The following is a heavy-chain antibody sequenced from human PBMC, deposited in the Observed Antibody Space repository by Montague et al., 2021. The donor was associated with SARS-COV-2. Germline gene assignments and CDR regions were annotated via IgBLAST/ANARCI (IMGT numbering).Heavy chain of an antibody. CDR2: ISMSETRT. D-gene: IGHD5-18*01. CDR3: ARVASEHTAMAPDY. CDR1: GFTFSRYS. V-gene: IGHV3-48*04. Sequence: SLRLSCAAAGFTFSRYSMNWVRQAPGKGLEWISYISMSETRTQYADSVKGQFTISRDNARNSLYLQMRSLTGGDTAVYYCARVASEHTAMAPDYWGQGTLVTVSS. J-gene: IGHJ4*02.